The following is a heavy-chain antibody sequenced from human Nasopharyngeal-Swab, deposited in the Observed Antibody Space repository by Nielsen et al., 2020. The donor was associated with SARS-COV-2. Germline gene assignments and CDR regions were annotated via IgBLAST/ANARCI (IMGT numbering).Heavy chain of an antibody. Sequence: GESLKISCAASGFTFSDYYMSWIRQAPGKGLEWVSYISNSGSTIYYADSVKGRFTISRDNAKNSLYLQMNSLRAEDTAVYYCASAGCSGGSRYSDGYYFDYWGQGTLVTVSS. V-gene: IGHV3-11*04. CDR1: GFTFSDYY. CDR3: ASAGCSGGSRYSDGYYFDY. D-gene: IGHD2-15*01. CDR2: ISNSGSTI. J-gene: IGHJ4*02.